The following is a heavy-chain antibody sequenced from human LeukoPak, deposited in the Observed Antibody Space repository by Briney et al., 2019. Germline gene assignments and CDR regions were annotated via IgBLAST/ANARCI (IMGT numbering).Heavy chain of an antibody. J-gene: IGHJ2*01. V-gene: IGHV1-8*01. D-gene: IGHD6-19*01. CDR2: MNPNSGRT. CDR3: ARVKAVAPFDL. CDR1: GYTLTSYD. Sequence: ASVKVSCKASGYTLTSYDINWVRQATGQGLEWMGWMNPNSGRTGYAQNFQGRITITRNTSISTAYMELSSLRSEDTAVYYCARVKAVAPFDLWGRGTLVTVSS.